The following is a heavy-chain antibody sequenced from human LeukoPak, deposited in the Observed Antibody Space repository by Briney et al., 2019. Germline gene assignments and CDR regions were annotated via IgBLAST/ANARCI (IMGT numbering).Heavy chain of an antibody. CDR3: ARVPPSIAGAIDY. Sequence: ASVKVSCKASGYTFTGYYMHWVRQAPGQGLEWMGWINPNSGGTNYAQKFQGRVTTTRDTSISTAYMELSRLRSDDTAVYYCARVPPSIAGAIDYWGQRTLVTVSS. D-gene: IGHD1-26*01. CDR2: INPNSGGT. V-gene: IGHV1-2*02. CDR1: GYTFTGYY. J-gene: IGHJ4*02.